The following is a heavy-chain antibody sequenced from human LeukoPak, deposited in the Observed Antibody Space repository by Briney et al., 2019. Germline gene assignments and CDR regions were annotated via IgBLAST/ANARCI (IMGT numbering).Heavy chain of an antibody. Sequence: GGSLRLSCAASGFTFDDYAMHWVRQAPGKGLEWVSGISWNSGSIGYADSVKGRFTISRDNAKNSLYLQMNSLRAEDTALYYCAKVAYCSGGSCPRPFDYWGQGTLVTVSS. CDR3: AKVAYCSGGSCPRPFDY. V-gene: IGHV3-9*01. D-gene: IGHD2-15*01. CDR1: GFTFDDYA. CDR2: ISWNSGSI. J-gene: IGHJ4*02.